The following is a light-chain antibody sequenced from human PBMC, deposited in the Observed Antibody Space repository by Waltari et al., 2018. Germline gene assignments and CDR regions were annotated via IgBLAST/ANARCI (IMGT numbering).Light chain of an antibody. Sequence: FILTQPHSVSESPGKTVTISCTRSSGNIATNYVQWYQQRPGGAPPTVIEADTQTPSEVPDRFLGPIDSSSHSAFRTISGLITEDEADYYCQSYDLNSRVVFGGRTKLTVL. J-gene: IGLJ2*01. CDR2: ADT. CDR1: SGNIATNY. CDR3: QSYDLNSRVV. V-gene: IGLV6-57*03.